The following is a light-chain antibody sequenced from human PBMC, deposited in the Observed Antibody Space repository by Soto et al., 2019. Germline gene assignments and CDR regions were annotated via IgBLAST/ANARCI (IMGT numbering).Light chain of an antibody. CDR1: SSKIGSNI. CDR3: VAWDDSLNGYVV. Sequence: QSVLTQPPSASGTPGQRVTISCSGSSSKIGSNIVNWYQQLPGTAPKLVIYSNNQRPSGVPDRFSGSKSGTSASLAISGLQSEDEADYYCVAWDDSLNGYVVFGGGTKVTVL. V-gene: IGLV1-44*01. J-gene: IGLJ2*01. CDR2: SNN.